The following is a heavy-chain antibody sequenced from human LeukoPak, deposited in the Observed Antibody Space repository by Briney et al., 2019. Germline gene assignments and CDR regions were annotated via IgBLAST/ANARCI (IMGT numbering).Heavy chain of an antibody. CDR3: AKVERLRLGELSSLHFDY. CDR2: ISGSGGGT. V-gene: IGHV3-23*01. D-gene: IGHD3-16*02. Sequence: GGSLRLSCAASGFTFSSYAMSWVRQAPGRGLEWVSAISGSGGGTYYADSVKGRFTISRDNSKNTLYLQMNSLRAEDTAVYYCAKVERLRLGELSSLHFDYWGQGTLVTVSS. CDR1: GFTFSSYA. J-gene: IGHJ4*02.